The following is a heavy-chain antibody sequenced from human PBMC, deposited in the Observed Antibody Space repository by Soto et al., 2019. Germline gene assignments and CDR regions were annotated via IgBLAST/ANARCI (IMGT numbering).Heavy chain of an antibody. CDR3: ARNRRQLLIPHHQHPCCTHV. D-gene: IGHD2-2*01. CDR2: IIPIFGTA. CDR1: GGTLSSYA. Sequence: SVKVSCKASGGTLSSYAISWVRQAPGQGLEWMGGIIPIFGTANYAQKFQGRVTITADESTSTAYMELSSLRSEDTAVYYCARNRRQLLIPHHQHPCCTHVRGTGPTGTLSS. V-gene: IGHV1-69*13. J-gene: IGHJ6*04.